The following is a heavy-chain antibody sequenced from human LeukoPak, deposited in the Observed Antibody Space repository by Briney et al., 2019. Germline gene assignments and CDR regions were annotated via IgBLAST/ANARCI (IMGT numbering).Heavy chain of an antibody. Sequence: SETLSLTCAVYGGSFSGYYWSWIRQPPGKGLEWIGEINHSGSTNYNPSLKSRVTISVDTSKNQFSLKLSSVTAADTAVYYCARGLLGVPNYWGQGTLVTVSS. D-gene: IGHD3-10*01. CDR3: ARGLLGVPNY. CDR2: INHSGST. V-gene: IGHV4-34*01. J-gene: IGHJ4*02. CDR1: GGSFSGYY.